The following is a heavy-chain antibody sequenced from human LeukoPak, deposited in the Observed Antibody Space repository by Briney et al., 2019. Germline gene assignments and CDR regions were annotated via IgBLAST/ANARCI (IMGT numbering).Heavy chain of an antibody. Sequence: GGSLRLSCAASGFTFSSYSMNWVRQAPGKGLEWVSSISSSSSYIYYADSVKGRFTISRDNAKNSLYLQMNSLRDEDTAVYYCARDDNRFLEWLSSYYYYGMDVWGQGTTVTVSS. V-gene: IGHV3-21*01. CDR2: ISSSSSYI. D-gene: IGHD3-3*01. CDR3: ARDDNRFLEWLSSYYYYGMDV. J-gene: IGHJ6*02. CDR1: GFTFSSYS.